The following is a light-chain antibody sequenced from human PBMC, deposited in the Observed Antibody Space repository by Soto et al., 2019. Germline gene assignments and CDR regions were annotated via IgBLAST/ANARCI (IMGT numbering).Light chain of an antibody. CDR1: QSISTY. CDR3: QQRSSWL. CDR2: DAS. Sequence: EIVLTQSPATLSLSPGDRATLSCMASQSISTYLAWYQQKPGQAPRLLIYDASNRATGIPARFSGSGSGTDFTLTISSLEPEDFAVYYCQQRSSWLFGGGTKVEIK. V-gene: IGKV3-11*01. J-gene: IGKJ4*01.